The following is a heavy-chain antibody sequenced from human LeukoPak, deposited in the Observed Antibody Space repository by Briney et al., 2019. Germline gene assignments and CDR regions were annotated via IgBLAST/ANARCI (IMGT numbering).Heavy chain of an antibody. J-gene: IGHJ3*02. V-gene: IGHV4-30-2*01. D-gene: IGHD4-17*01. CDR2: IYHSGST. CDR3: ARETTGAFDI. Sequence: SQTLSLTCAVSGGSISSCGYSWSWIRQPPGKGLEWIGYIYHSGSTYYNPSLKSRVTISVDRSKNQFSLKLSSVTAADTAVYYCARETTGAFDIWGQGTMVTVSS. CDR1: GGSISSCGYS.